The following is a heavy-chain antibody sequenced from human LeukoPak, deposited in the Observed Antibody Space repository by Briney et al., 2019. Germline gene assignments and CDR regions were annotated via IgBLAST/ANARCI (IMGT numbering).Heavy chain of an antibody. CDR2: INHSGST. D-gene: IGHD6-6*01. CDR1: GGSFRGYY. Sequence: SETLSLTCAVYGGSFRGYYWRWIRQPPGRGLEGIGEINHSGSTNYNPSLKSRVTISVDTSKNQFSLKLSSVTAADTAVYYCAREPVVARTISYMDVWGKGTTVTVSS. J-gene: IGHJ6*03. CDR3: AREPVVARTISYMDV. V-gene: IGHV4-34*01.